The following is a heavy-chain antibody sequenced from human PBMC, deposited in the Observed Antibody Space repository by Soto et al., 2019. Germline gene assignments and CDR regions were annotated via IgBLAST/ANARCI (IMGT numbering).Heavy chain of an antibody. CDR2: ISCNTGSI. Sequence: EAQLVESGGGLVQPGGSLRLSCAASGFIFDEFAMHWVRQAPGRGLEWVSGISCNTGSIGYADSVKGRFTISRDNAKSSLYLQMNSLRPEDTAVYYCAKDMSEVGAVTISLDHWGQGALVTVSS. CDR3: AKDMSEVGAVTISLDH. J-gene: IGHJ4*02. V-gene: IGHV3-9*01. D-gene: IGHD4-17*01. CDR1: GFIFDEFA.